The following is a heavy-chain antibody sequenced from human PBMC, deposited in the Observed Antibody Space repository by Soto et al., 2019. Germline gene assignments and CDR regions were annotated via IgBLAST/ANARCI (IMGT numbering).Heavy chain of an antibody. CDR1: GGSISNAAYS. Sequence: SETLSLTCTVSGGSISNAAYSWSWIRQPPGKGLEWIGYIYPSGMPFYNPSLRSRVTISIDRSNDQFSLNLKSVTAADTAVYYCARERGGYGLFDSWGQGTLVTSPQ. J-gene: IGHJ4*02. D-gene: IGHD5-18*01. CDR2: IYPSGMP. V-gene: IGHV4-30-2*01. CDR3: ARERGGYGLFDS.